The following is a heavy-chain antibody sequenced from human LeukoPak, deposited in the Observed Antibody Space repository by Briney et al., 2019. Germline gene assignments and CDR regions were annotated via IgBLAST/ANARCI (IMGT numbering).Heavy chain of an antibody. Sequence: SETLSLTCTVSGGSISSNTYYWAWIRQPPGKGLEWIGSIYHTGTTYYNPSLKSRVTISVATSSNRFSLQLRSVPAADTATYYCASPSKWELSDLGCWGRGTLVTVSS. D-gene: IGHD1-26*01. CDR3: ASPSKWELSDLGC. CDR2: IYHTGTT. V-gene: IGHV4-39*01. CDR1: GGSISSNTYY. J-gene: IGHJ4*01.